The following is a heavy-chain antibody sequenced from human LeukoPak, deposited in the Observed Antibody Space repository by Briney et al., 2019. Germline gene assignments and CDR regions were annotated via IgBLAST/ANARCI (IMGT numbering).Heavy chain of an antibody. V-gene: IGHV1-3*01. Sequence: ASVKVSCKASGYTFTSYAMHWVRQAPGQSLEWMGWINAGNGNTKYSQKFQGRVTITRDTSASTAYMELSSLRSEDTAVYYCARDGGHYYDSSGYYPFDYWGQGTLVTVSS. J-gene: IGHJ4*02. CDR2: INAGNGNT. CDR3: ARDGGHYYDSSGYYPFDY. CDR1: GYTFTSYA. D-gene: IGHD3-22*01.